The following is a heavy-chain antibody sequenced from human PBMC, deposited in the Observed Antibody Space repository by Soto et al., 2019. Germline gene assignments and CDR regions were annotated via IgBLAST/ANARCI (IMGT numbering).Heavy chain of an antibody. V-gene: IGHV4-59*08. CDR1: GGSLSNYY. CDR2: MFNGGSA. CDR3: ARHGAIYSNTWYDCDY. D-gene: IGHD4-4*01. J-gene: IGHJ4*02. Sequence: LSLTCTVSGGSLSNYYWSWIRQPPGKGLEWVGYMFNGGSANYNPSLKSRVAISVDMSQNQFSLKLTSVTAADTAVYYCARHGAIYSNTWYDCDYWGQGTLVTVSS.